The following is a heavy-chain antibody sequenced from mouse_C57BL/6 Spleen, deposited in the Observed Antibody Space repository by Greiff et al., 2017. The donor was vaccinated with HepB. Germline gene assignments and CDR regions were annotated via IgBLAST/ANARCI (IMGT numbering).Heavy chain of an antibody. CDR3: ARGLLRSYYFDY. CDR1: GYTFTSYW. D-gene: IGHD1-1*01. V-gene: IGHV1-55*01. Sequence: QVQLQQPGAELVKPGASVKMSCKASGYTFTSYWITWVKQRPGKGLEWIGDIYPGSGSTNYNEKFKSKATLTVDTSSSTAYMQLSSLTSEDSAVYYCARGLLRSYYFDYWGQGTTLTVSS. J-gene: IGHJ2*01. CDR2: IYPGSGST.